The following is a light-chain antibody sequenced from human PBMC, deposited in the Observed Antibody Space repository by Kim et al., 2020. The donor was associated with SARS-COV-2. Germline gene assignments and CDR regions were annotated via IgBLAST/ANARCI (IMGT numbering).Light chain of an antibody. V-gene: IGLV1-47*01. J-gene: IGLJ3*02. Sequence: TAEQRVNIPCYGSSSNIGSNYVYWYQHFPGTAPKLLIYRNNQRPSGVPGRFSGSKSGTSASLAISGLRSEDEADYYCAAWDDSLRVFGGGTQLTVL. CDR3: AAWDDSLRV. CDR1: SSNIGSNY. CDR2: RNN.